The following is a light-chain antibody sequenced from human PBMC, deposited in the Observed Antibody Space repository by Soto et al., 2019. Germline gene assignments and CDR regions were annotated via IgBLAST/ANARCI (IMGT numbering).Light chain of an antibody. CDR1: SSDVGSYNL. J-gene: IGLJ1*01. Sequence: ALTQPASVSGSPGQSITISCTGTSSDVGSYNLVSWYQQHPGKAPKLMIYEGSKRPSGVSHRFSGSKSGNTASLTIFGLQAEDEADYYCSSYTTRSSYVFGTGTKLTVL. CDR2: EGS. CDR3: SSYTTRSSYV. V-gene: IGLV2-14*02.